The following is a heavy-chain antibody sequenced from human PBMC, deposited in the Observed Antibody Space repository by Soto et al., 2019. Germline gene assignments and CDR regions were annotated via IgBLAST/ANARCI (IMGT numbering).Heavy chain of an antibody. D-gene: IGHD3-16*01. V-gene: IGHV3-30-3*01. J-gene: IGHJ6*02. Sequence: PGGSLRLSCAASGFSFTNYIMHWVRQAPGKGLEWVAAILYDGSKTYYADSVKGRFTISRDSSKNTLYLQMNSLSAEDTAVYYCAGGGSAERRTDGDYDYYYPMDVWGQGTTVTVSS. CDR2: ILYDGSKT. CDR3: AGGGSAERRTDGDYDYYYPMDV. CDR1: GFSFTNYI.